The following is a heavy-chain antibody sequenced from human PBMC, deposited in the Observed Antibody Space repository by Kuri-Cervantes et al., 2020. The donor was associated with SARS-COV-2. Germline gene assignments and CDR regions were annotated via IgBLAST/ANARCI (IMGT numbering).Heavy chain of an antibody. CDR3: TTGSEYYDFWRGRGAFDI. CDR2: IYYSGST. V-gene: IGHV4-39*07. J-gene: IGHJ3*02. CDR1: GGSISSSSYY. D-gene: IGHD3-3*01. Sequence: SETLSFTCTVSGGSISSSSYYWGWIRQPPGKGLEWIGSIYYSGSTYYNPSLKSRVTISVDTSKNQFSPKLSSVTAADTAVYYCTTGSEYYDFWRGRGAFDIWGQGTMVTVSS.